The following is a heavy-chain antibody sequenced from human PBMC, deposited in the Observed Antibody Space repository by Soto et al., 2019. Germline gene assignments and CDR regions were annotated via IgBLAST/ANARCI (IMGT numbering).Heavy chain of an antibody. CDR1: GFTFNSYS. D-gene: IGHD6-13*01. V-gene: IGHV3-21*01. CDR3: ARPLFPGYSSTWYIQY. J-gene: IGHJ1*01. CDR2: ISASSSFI. Sequence: PGGSLRLSCAASGFTFNSYSMIWVRQAPGKGLEWVSSISASSSFIYYADSVRGRFTISRDNAKNSLYLQMNSLRAEDTAVYYCARPLFPGYSSTWYIQYWGQGTLVTVSS.